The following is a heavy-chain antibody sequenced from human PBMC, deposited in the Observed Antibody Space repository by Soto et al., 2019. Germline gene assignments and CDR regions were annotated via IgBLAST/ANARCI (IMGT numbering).Heavy chain of an antibody. D-gene: IGHD2-15*01. V-gene: IGHV3-23*01. CDR1: GFTFSSYA. CDR2: ISGSGGST. Sequence: EVQLLESGGGLVQPGGSLRLSCAASGFTFSSYAMSWVRQAPGKGLEWVSAISGSGGSTYYADSVKGRFTISRDNSKNTLYLQTKSLRADDRAVDYCAKWGRCDIWGQGTLVTVSS. CDR3: AKWGRCDI. J-gene: IGHJ4*02.